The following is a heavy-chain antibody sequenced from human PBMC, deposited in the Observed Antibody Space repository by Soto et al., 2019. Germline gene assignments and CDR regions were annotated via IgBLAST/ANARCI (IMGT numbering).Heavy chain of an antibody. Sequence: SETLSLTCTVSGGSISSYYWSWIRQPPGKGLEWIGYIYYSGSTNYNPSLKSRVTISVDTSKNQFSLKLIPVTAADTAVYYCARVSAYFDYWGQGTLVTVSS. V-gene: IGHV4-59*01. CDR3: ARVSAYFDY. J-gene: IGHJ4*02. CDR2: IYYSGST. D-gene: IGHD3-10*01. CDR1: GGSISSYY.